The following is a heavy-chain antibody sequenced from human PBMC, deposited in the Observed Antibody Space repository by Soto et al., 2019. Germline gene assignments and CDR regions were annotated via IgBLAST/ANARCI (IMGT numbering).Heavy chain of an antibody. Sequence: EVQLLESGGGLVQPGGSLRLSCAASGFTFSSYAMSWVRQAPGKGLEWVSAISGSGGNTYYADSVKGRFTISRDNSKKTLYLQMNSLRAEDTAVYYCAKDLFLAPDWYFDLWGRGTLVTVSS. D-gene: IGHD3-3*01. CDR1: GFTFSSYA. CDR3: AKDLFLAPDWYFDL. V-gene: IGHV3-23*01. CDR2: ISGSGGNT. J-gene: IGHJ2*01.